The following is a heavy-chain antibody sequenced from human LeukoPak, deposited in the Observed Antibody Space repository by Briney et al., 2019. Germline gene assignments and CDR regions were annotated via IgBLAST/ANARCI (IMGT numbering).Heavy chain of an antibody. V-gene: IGHV1-69*05. CDR3: AREVYYCTNGVCHGTYFDY. CDR2: IIPIFGTA. CDR1: GGTFSSYA. Sequence: SVKVSCKASGGTFSSYAISWVRQAPGQGLEWMGGIIPIFGTANYAQKFQGRVTITTDESTSTAYVELSSLRSEDTAVYYCAREVYYCTNGVCHGTYFDYWGQGTLVTVSS. J-gene: IGHJ4*02. D-gene: IGHD2-8*01.